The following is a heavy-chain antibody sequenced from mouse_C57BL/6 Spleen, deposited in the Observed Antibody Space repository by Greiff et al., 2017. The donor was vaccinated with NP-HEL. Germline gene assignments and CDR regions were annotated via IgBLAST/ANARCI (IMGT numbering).Heavy chain of an antibody. D-gene: IGHD1-1*01. V-gene: IGHV14-2*01. CDR2: IDPEDGET. J-gene: IGHJ2*01. Sequence: EVQLQQSGAELVKPGASVKLSCTASGFNIKDYYMHWVKQRTEQGLEWIGRIDPEDGETKYAPNFQGKATITADTSSNTAYLQLSSLTSEDTAVYYGARICSSYEDYWGQGTTLTVSS. CDR3: ARICSSYEDY. CDR1: GFNIKDYY.